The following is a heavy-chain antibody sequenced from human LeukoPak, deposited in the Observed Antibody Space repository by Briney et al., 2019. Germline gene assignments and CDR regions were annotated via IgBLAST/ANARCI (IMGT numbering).Heavy chain of an antibody. D-gene: IGHD3-3*01. CDR1: GFLFSDYT. V-gene: IGHV3-21*06. CDR2: VSYSGPYT. J-gene: IGHJ5*02. CDR3: VRDLRFICGSDWFDP. Sequence: PGESLRLSCEASGFLFSDYTMNWVRPAPGKGMECVSSVSYSGPYTFYADPVTGRFTISSDNAKIFLYLELDDLRVDDSAFCYGVRDLRFICGSDWFDPWGQGTQVIVSS.